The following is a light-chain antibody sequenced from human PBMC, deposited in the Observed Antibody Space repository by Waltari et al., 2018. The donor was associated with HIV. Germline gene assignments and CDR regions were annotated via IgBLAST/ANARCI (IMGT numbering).Light chain of an antibody. CDR2: AVS. J-gene: IGLJ2*01. CDR1: NSDLGDYNY. CDR3: SSYTSTITVV. Sequence: CTGTNSDLGDYNYVSWYQQHPGKAPKLIIFAVSNRPSGVSNRFSGSKSGNTASLTISGLQAEDEADYYCSSYTSTITVVFGGGTKVTVL. V-gene: IGLV2-14*01.